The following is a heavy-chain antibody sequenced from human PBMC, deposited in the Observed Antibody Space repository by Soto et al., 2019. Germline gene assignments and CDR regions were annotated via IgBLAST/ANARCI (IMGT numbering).Heavy chain of an antibody. CDR1: SGSISSGSTDS. CDR3: ARDLHRGRGYSGYDLGYYYHGMDV. J-gene: IGHJ6*02. CDR2: IYNSGVT. Sequence: PSETLFLTCTVSSGSISSGSTDSWGWIRQPRGQGQPCIGTIYNSGVTFYNPSLKTRVTISIDTSKNQFSLKLSSVTAADTAVYYCARDLHRGRGYSGYDLGYYYHGMDVWGQGSTLTASS. D-gene: IGHD5-12*01. V-gene: IGHV4-39*02.